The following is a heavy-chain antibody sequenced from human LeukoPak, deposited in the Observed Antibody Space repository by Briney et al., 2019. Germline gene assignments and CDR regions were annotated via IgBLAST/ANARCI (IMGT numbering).Heavy chain of an antibody. D-gene: IGHD6-19*01. V-gene: IGHV3-30*02. CDR2: IRYDGSNK. Sequence: GGSLRLSCAASGFTFSSYGMHWVRQAPGKGLEWVAFIRYDGSNKYYADSVKGRFTISRDNSKNTLYLQMNSLRAEDTAVYYCARESIAVAAPFDYWGQGTLVTVSS. J-gene: IGHJ4*02. CDR1: GFTFSSYG. CDR3: ARESIAVAAPFDY.